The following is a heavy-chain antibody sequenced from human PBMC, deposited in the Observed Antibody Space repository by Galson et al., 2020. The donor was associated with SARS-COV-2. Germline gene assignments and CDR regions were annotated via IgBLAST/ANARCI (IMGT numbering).Heavy chain of an antibody. Sequence: GESLKISCKASGYTFTSYGISWVRQAPGQGLEWMGWISAYNGNTNYAQKLQGRVTMTTDTSTSTAYMELRSLRSDDTAVYYCVRVTYYYGSGNNWFDPWGQGTLVTVSS. J-gene: IGHJ5*02. CDR2: ISAYNGNT. CDR1: GYTFTSYG. V-gene: IGHV1-18*01. CDR3: VRVTYYYGSGNNWFDP. D-gene: IGHD3-10*01.